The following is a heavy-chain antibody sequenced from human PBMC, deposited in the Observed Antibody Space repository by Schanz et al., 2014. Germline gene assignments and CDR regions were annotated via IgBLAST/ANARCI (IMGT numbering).Heavy chain of an antibody. Sequence: EVHLEESGGGLVQPGGSQRLSCAASGFTFSGYWMSWVRQAPGEGLVWVANIKLDGSEKYYVDSVKGRFTISRDNAKNSLYLQMNSLTAEDTAVYYCAKYGTGKGVSFEYWGQGTLVTVSS. CDR1: GFTFSGYW. CDR2: IKLDGSEK. D-gene: IGHD1-26*01. V-gene: IGHV3-7*01. J-gene: IGHJ4*02. CDR3: AKYGTGKGVSFEY.